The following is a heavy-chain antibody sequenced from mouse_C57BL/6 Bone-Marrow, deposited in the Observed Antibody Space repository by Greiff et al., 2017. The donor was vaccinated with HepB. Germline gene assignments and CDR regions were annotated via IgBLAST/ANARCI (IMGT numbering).Heavy chain of an antibody. CDR1: GFTFSDYY. Sequence: EVQGVESGGGLVQPGGSLKLSCAASGFTFSDYYMYWVRQTPEKRLEWVAYISNGGGRTYYPDTVKGRFTISRDNAKNTLYVQMSRLKSEDTAMYYCARHYYGSSCVSYWYFDVWGTGTTVTVSS. D-gene: IGHD1-1*01. J-gene: IGHJ1*03. V-gene: IGHV5-12*01. CDR3: ARHYYGSSCVSYWYFDV. CDR2: ISNGGGRT.